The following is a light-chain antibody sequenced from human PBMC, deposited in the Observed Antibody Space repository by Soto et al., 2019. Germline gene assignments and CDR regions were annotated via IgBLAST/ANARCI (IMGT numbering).Light chain of an antibody. J-gene: IGKJ1*01. Sequence: DIQMTQSQSSLAASGGDRVTITARASQSISSYLNWYQQKKGNAPKLLMYDASSLANGVPSRFSGSGSGTEFTLTISRLQPDDVATYYCQQYDAYPWTFGQGTKVDI. V-gene: IGKV1-5*01. CDR2: DAS. CDR3: QQYDAYPWT. CDR1: QSISSY.